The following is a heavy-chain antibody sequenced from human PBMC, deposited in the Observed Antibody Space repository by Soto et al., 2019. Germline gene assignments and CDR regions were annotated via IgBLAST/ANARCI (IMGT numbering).Heavy chain of an antibody. CDR2: INHSGST. CDR1: GGSFSGYY. D-gene: IGHD6-6*01. V-gene: IGHV4-34*01. CDR3: ARSRARPTKSHFDY. Sequence: LMQLSETLSLTCAVYGGSFSGYYWSWIRQPPGKGLEWIGEINHSGSTNYNPSLKSRVTISVDTSKNQFSLKLSSVTAADTAVYYCARSRARPTKSHFDYWGQGTLVTVSS. J-gene: IGHJ4*02.